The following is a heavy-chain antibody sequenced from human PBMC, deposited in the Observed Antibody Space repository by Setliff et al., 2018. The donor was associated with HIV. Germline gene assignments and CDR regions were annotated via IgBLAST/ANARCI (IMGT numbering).Heavy chain of an antibody. J-gene: IGHJ4*02. CDR1: GPSINIHY. V-gene: IGHV4-59*11. CDR2: ISSTSST. D-gene: IGHD4-17*01. CDR3: AKGAGFYGDYTFDH. Sequence: SETLSLTCTVSGPSINIHYWSWIRQSPGKGFEWIGYISSTSSTNYNPSLQSRVTISMVASRNQFSLKVTSVTAADTAVYYCAKGAGFYGDYTFDHWGQGRQVTVSS.